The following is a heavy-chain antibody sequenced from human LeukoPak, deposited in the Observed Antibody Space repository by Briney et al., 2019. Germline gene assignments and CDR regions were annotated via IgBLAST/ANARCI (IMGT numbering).Heavy chain of an antibody. J-gene: IGHJ5*02. V-gene: IGHV4-34*01. CDR3: ARLVHWFDP. Sequence: SETLSLTCAVYGGSFSGYYWSWIRQPPGKGLEWIGEINHSGSTNYNPSLKSRVTISVDTSKNQFPLKLSSVTAADTAVYYCARLVHWFDPWGQGTLVTVSS. CDR2: INHSGST. D-gene: IGHD3-10*01. CDR1: GGSFSGYY.